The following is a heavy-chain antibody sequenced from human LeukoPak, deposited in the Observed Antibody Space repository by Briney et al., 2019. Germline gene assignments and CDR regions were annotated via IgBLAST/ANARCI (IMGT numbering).Heavy chain of an antibody. Sequence: HPGGSLRLSCAASGFPFSNSAMGWVRQAPGKGLEWVSSISGAGDITVYADSVEGRFTISRDNSENTLSLQMISVSAADTAIYYCAKQVYSNGYRRFDSWGQGTQVTVSS. J-gene: IGHJ5*01. CDR1: GFPFSNSA. V-gene: IGHV3-23*01. CDR3: AKQVYSNGYRRFDS. D-gene: IGHD3-22*01. CDR2: ISGAGDIT.